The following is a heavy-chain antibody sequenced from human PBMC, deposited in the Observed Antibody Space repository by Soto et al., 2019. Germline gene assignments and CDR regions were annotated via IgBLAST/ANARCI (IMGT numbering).Heavy chain of an antibody. CDR2: INHSGST. CDR1: GYSFSAYH. D-gene: IGHD3-10*01. V-gene: IGHV4-34*01. Sequence: QVQLRQWGAGLLKPSDTLSLTCAVYGYSFSAYHWNWIRQPPGKGLEWIGDINHSGSTNYNPSLTSRVTISIDTSKNQFSLKLTSVTAADTAVYYCATKDMATMSGNSWGQGTLVTVSS. CDR3: ATKDMATMSGNS. J-gene: IGHJ4*02.